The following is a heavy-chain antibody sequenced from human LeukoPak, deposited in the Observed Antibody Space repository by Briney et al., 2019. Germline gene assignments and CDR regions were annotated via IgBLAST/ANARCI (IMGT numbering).Heavy chain of an antibody. Sequence: GASVKVSCKASGYTFTSYDINWVRQATGQGLEWMGWMNPNSGNTGYAQKFQGRVTMTRNTSISTAYMELSSLRSEDRAVYSCARGMGFSYDSSGPVFDIGGKGTMGTVS. V-gene: IGHV1-8*01. CDR2: MNPNSGNT. CDR3: ARGMGFSYDSSGPVFDI. J-gene: IGHJ3*02. D-gene: IGHD3-22*01. CDR1: GYTFTSYD.